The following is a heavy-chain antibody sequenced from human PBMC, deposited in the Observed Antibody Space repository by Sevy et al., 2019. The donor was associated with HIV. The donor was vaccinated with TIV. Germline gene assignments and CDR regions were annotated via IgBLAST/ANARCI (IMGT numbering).Heavy chain of an antibody. Sequence: GGSLRLSCAASGFTFSNYWMSWVRQAPGEGLEWVASIKQDGREKHYVASVKGRFTVSRDNANNSLYLQVNSLRAEDTAVYYCARGSGYSRLYYFDYWGQGTLVTVSS. J-gene: IGHJ4*02. CDR3: ARGSGYSRLYYFDY. CDR2: IKQDGREK. CDR1: GFTFSNYW. V-gene: IGHV3-7*01. D-gene: IGHD3-22*01.